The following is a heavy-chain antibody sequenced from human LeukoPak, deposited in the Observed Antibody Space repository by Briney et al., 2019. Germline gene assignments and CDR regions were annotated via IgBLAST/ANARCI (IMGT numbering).Heavy chain of an antibody. CDR1: GGFISSYY. D-gene: IGHD3-10*01. CDR3: ATARYGSFDY. V-gene: IGHV4-59*01. Sequence: SVTLSLTCTVSGGFISSYYWSWIRQPPGKGLEWIGYIYYSGSTNYNPSLKSRVTISVDTSKNQFSLKLSSVAAADTAVYYCATARYGSFDYWGQGTLVTVSS. CDR2: IYYSGST. J-gene: IGHJ4*02.